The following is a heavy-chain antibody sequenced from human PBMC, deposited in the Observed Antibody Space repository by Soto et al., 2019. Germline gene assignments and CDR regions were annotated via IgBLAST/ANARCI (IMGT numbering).Heavy chain of an antibody. CDR2: ISHSGRT. CDR1: GASLRSGSYY. J-gene: IGHJ4*02. V-gene: IGHV4-61*01. D-gene: IGHD3-10*01. Sequence: SETLSLTCTVSGASLRSGSYYWSWIRQPPGKGLEWIGYISHSGRTNYDPSLKSRLTMSVDTSQNQFSLQLNSVTAADTAVYYCPYGYSFDYWGQGTLVTVSS. CDR3: PYGYSFDY.